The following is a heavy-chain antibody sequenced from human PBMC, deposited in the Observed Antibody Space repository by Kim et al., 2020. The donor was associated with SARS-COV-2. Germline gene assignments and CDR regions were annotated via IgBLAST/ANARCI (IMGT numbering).Heavy chain of an antibody. V-gene: IGHV4-31*02. CDR3: ARDSRVLLWFGEFPV. Sequence: PALKSRVTISVDTSKNQFSLKLSSVTAADTAVYYCARDSRVLLWFGEFPVWGQGTTVTVSS. D-gene: IGHD3-10*01. J-gene: IGHJ6*02.